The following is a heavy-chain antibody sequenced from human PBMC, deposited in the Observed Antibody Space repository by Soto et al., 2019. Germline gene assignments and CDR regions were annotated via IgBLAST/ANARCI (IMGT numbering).Heavy chain of an antibody. J-gene: IGHJ5*02. Sequence: PSETLSLTCTDSGGSISSGGYYWSWIRQHPGKGLEWIGYIYYSGSTYYNPSLKRRVTISVDTSKNQFSLKLSSVTAADTAVYYCARSSGYRTSLNWFDPWGQGTLVTVSS. CDR1: GGSISSGGYY. D-gene: IGHD3-22*01. V-gene: IGHV4-31*03. CDR2: IYYSGST. CDR3: ARSSGYRTSLNWFDP.